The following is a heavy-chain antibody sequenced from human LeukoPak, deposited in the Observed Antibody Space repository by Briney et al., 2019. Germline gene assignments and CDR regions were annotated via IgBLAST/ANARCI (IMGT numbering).Heavy chain of an antibody. Sequence: GGSLRLSCAASGFTFSSYGMHWVRQAPGKGLEWVAVIWYDGSNKYYADSVKGRFTISRDNSKNTLYLQMNSLRAEDTAVYYCARDPDSSGSFPYNWFDPWGQGTLVTVSS. J-gene: IGHJ5*02. V-gene: IGHV3-33*01. CDR3: ARDPDSSGSFPYNWFDP. CDR1: GFTFSSYG. D-gene: IGHD6-25*01. CDR2: IWYDGSNK.